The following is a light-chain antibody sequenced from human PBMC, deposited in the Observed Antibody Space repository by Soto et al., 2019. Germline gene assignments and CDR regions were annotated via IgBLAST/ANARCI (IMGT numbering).Light chain of an antibody. CDR2: GNS. CDR1: SSNIGAGYD. Sequence: QSVLTQPPSVSGAPGQRVTISCTGSSSNIGAGYDVHWYQQLPGTAPKLLIYGNSNRPSGVPDRFSGSKSGTSASLAITGLQAEDEADYYCQSYYSSLSGSRAVFGGGTKLTVL. CDR3: QSYYSSLSGSRAV. J-gene: IGLJ2*01. V-gene: IGLV1-40*01.